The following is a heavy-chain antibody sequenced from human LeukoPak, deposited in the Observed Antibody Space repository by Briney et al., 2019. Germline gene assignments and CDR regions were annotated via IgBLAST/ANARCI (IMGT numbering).Heavy chain of an antibody. J-gene: IGHJ4*02. CDR2: ISGSGGST. CDR3: ANGGSGYYYLFGY. CDR1: GFTFSSCG. V-gene: IGHV3-23*01. Sequence: GGSLRLSCAASGFTFSSCGMSWVRQPPGKGLEWVSCISGSGGSTYYADSVKGRFTFSRDNSKNTLYLQMNSLRAEDTAVYYCANGGSGYYYLFGYWGQGTLVTVSS. D-gene: IGHD3-22*01.